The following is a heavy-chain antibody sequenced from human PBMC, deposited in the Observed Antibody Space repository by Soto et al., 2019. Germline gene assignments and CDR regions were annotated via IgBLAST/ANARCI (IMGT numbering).Heavy chain of an antibody. V-gene: IGHV3-33*01. D-gene: IGHD3-22*01. CDR3: ARGVTMTDDAFDI. J-gene: IGHJ3*02. Sequence: QVQLVESGGGVVQPGRSLRLSCAASGFTFSSYGMHWVRQAPGKGLEWVAVIWYDGSNKYYADSVKGRFTISRDNSKNTLYLQMNSLRAEDTAVYYCARGVTMTDDAFDIWGQGTMVTVSS. CDR1: GFTFSSYG. CDR2: IWYDGSNK.